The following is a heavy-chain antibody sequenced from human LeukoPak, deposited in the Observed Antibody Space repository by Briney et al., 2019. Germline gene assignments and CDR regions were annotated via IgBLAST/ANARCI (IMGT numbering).Heavy chain of an antibody. D-gene: IGHD1/OR15-1a*01. CDR3: TRLNNKNVNDAFDI. Sequence: SETLSLTCTVSGASISSSTYFWGWIRQPPGKGLEWIGYFYYSGNTYYNPSLKSRVTVSVDTSKNQFSLKVNSVTAADTALYYCTRLNNKNVNDAFDIWGRGTMVTVSS. CDR1: GASISSSTYF. CDR2: FYYSGNT. J-gene: IGHJ3*02. V-gene: IGHV4-39*01.